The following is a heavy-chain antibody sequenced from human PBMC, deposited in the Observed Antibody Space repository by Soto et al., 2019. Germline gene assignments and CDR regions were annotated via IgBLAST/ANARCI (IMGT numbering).Heavy chain of an antibody. CDR3: ARSTPQSGSFMQIFDY. CDR1: GGTFSRNA. V-gene: IGHV1-69*06. J-gene: IGHJ4*02. CDR2: IIPFFDTA. D-gene: IGHD2-2*01. Sequence: QVQLVQSGAEVKKAGSSVKVSCKAAGGTFSRNAISWVRQAPGQGLEWMGGIIPFFDTANYAKKFHGRVTVSADKATSTAYMELSSLTSEDTAVYYCARSTPQSGSFMQIFDYWGQGTLVTDSA.